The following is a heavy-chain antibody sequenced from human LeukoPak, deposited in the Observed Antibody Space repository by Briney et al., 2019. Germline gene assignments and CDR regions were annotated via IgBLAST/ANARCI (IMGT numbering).Heavy chain of an antibody. J-gene: IGHJ4*02. Sequence: GGSLRLSCAASGFTFNSYAMSWVRQAPWERLQWVSGISDSGGNTYYADSVRGRFTISRDNSKNTLYLQMNSLRAEDTAAYYCVRHRSSWLIDYWGQGTLVTVSS. V-gene: IGHV3-23*01. D-gene: IGHD6-6*01. CDR2: ISDSGGNT. CDR1: GFTFNSYA. CDR3: VRHRSSWLIDY.